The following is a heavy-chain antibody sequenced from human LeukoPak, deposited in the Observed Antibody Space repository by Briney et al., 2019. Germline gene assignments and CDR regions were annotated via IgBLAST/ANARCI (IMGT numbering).Heavy chain of an antibody. CDR2: IWYDGSNK. V-gene: IGHV3-33*01. CDR1: GFTFSSYG. CDR3: ARGDMVQGGDYYYYGMDV. D-gene: IGHD3-10*01. Sequence: GRSLRLSCAASGFTFSSYGMHWVRQAPGKGLEWVAVIWYDGSNKYYADSVKGRFTISRDNSKNTLYLQMNSLRAEDTAVYYCARGDMVQGGDYYYYGMDVWGKGTTVTVSS. J-gene: IGHJ6*04.